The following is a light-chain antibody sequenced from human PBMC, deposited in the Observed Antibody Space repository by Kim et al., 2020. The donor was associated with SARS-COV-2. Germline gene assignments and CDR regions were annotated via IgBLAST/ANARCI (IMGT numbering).Light chain of an antibody. CDR3: QQYGSSPYT. J-gene: IGKJ2*01. Sequence: LSPGERATLSCRASQSVSSNYLAWYQDKPGQAPRLLSFGASSRATGIPDRFSGSGSGTDFTLTISRLEPEDCAVYYCQQYGSSPYTFGQGTKLEI. CDR2: GAS. CDR1: QSVSSNY. V-gene: IGKV3-20*01.